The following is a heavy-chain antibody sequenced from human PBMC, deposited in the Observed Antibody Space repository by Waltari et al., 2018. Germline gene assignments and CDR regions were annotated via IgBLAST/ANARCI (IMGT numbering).Heavy chain of an antibody. CDR2: IYYTGAT. CDR1: GDPIRSGNYY. CDR3: VRTLGFCTASTCSYGYFDL. J-gene: IGHJ2*01. V-gene: IGHV4-30-4*01. D-gene: IGHD3-10*01. Sequence: QVQLQESGPGLVKPSQTLSLTCTVSGDPIRSGNYYWSWIRQPSGQGLEWLGYIYYTGATSYNPSLRNRITMSLDASKGEFSMNMRSLTAADTAVYYCVRTLGFCTASTCSYGYFDLWGRGTLVAVSP.